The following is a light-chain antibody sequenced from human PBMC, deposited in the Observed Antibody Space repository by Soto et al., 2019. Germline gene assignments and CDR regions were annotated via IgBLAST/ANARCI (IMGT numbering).Light chain of an antibody. J-gene: IGKJ5*01. CDR1: QSVSSY. CDR3: QQHSNWPGLTT. CDR2: DAS. V-gene: IGKV3-11*01. Sequence: EIVWTQSPSTLSLSPGERATLSCRASQSVSSYLAWYQQKPGQGPRLLIFDASNRATGTPPRFSGSGSGTDFTLTITSLEPEDFALYSCQQHSNWPGLTTFGQGTRLEIK.